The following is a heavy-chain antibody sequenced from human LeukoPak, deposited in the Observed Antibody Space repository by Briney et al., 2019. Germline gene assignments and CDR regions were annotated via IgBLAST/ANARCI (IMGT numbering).Heavy chain of an antibody. CDR2: IKKDGSDK. V-gene: IGHV3-7*01. J-gene: IGHJ4*02. D-gene: IGHD2-15*01. CDR1: GFTFSNYW. Sequence: GGSLRLTCAASGFTFSNYWMSWVRQAPGKGLEWVANIKKDGSDKYYVDSVKGRFTISRDNAKKSLLLQMNSLRAEDTAVYYCTGGPGYWGQGTPVTVSS. CDR3: TGGPGY.